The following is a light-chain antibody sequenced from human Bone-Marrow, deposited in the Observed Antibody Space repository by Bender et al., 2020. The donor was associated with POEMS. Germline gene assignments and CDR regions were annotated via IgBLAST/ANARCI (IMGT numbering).Light chain of an antibody. CDR2: GVN. V-gene: IGLV2-8*01. J-gene: IGLJ1*01. Sequence: QSALTQPPSASGSPGQSVTISCTGTNSDIGGYDYVSWYQQHPGRAPKLIIYGVNKRPSGIPDRFSGSKSGNTASLTVSGLQAEDAADYYCSSYAGSNILYVFGSGTSVTVL. CDR3: SSYAGSNILYV. CDR1: NSDIGGYDY.